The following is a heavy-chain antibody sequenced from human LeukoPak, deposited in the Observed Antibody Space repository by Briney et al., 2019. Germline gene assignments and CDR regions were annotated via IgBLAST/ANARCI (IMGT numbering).Heavy chain of an antibody. Sequence: KTSETLSLTCTVSGYSISSGYYWGWIRPPPGKGLEWIGIIYHSGSTYYNPSLKSRVTISVDTSKNQFSLKLSSVTAADTAVYYCARDPRGMIVVVEDAFDIWGQGTMVTVSS. J-gene: IGHJ3*02. CDR1: GYSISSGYY. V-gene: IGHV4-38-2*02. CDR3: ARDPRGMIVVVEDAFDI. CDR2: IYHSGST. D-gene: IGHD3-22*01.